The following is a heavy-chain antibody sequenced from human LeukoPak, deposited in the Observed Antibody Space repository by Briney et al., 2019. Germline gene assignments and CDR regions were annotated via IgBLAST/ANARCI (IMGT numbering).Heavy chain of an antibody. V-gene: IGHV3-30*18. CDR3: AKDAGEFFDY. J-gene: IGHJ4*02. CDR1: GFTFSSYG. CDR2: MSYDGSNK. D-gene: IGHD3-10*01. Sequence: GGSLRLSCAASGFTFSSYGMHWVRQAPGKGLEWVAVMSYDGSNKYYADSVKGRFTISRDNSKNTLYLQMNSLRAEDTAVYYCAKDAGEFFDYWGQGTLVTVSS.